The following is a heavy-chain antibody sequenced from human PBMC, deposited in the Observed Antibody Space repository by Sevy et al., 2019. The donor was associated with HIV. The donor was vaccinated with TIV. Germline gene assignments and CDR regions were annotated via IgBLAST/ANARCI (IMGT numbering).Heavy chain of an antibody. V-gene: IGHV3-23*01. CDR3: TKHIGATRGSWFDP. Sequence: GGSLRLSCAASGITFSSYAMSWVRQAPGKGLGWVSIISGSGDMTYYADSVKGRFNISRDNSKNTLYLHMSSLRAEDTAVYYCTKHIGATRGSWFDPWGQGTLVTVSS. D-gene: IGHD1-26*01. CDR2: ISGSGDMT. J-gene: IGHJ5*02. CDR1: GITFSSYA.